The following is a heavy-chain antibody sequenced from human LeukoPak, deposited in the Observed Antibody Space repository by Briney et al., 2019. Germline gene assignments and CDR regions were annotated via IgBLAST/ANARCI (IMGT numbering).Heavy chain of an antibody. J-gene: IGHJ4*02. CDR3: ARGSSYGFSMGY. CDR1: GYTFTSYG. V-gene: IGHV1-18*01. Sequence: GASVKVSCKASGYTFTSYGINWVRQAPGQGLEWMGWISTYNGSTNYAQKLQGRVAMTTDTSTTTAYMELRSLRSDDTAVYYCARGSSYGFSMGYWGQGTLVTVSS. CDR2: ISTYNGST. D-gene: IGHD5-18*01.